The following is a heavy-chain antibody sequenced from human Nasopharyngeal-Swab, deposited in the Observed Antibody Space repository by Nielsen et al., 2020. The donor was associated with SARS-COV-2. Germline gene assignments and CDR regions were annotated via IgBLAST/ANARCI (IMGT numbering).Heavy chain of an antibody. CDR3: AKLPLPQSYSGSYHDY. D-gene: IGHD1-26*01. J-gene: IGHJ4*02. V-gene: IGHV3-30*18. Sequence: GESLKISCAAPGFIFSSYGMHRVRPAPGKGLEWVAVISYDGSNKYYADSVKGRFTISRDNSKNTLYLQMNSLRAEDTAVYYCAKLPLPQSYSGSYHDYWGQGTLVTVSS. CDR2: ISYDGSNK. CDR1: GFIFSSYG.